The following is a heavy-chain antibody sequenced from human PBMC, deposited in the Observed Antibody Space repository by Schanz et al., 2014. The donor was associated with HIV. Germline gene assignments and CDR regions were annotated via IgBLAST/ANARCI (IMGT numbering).Heavy chain of an antibody. V-gene: IGHV3-33*06. Sequence: QVQLVESGGGVVQPGRSLRLSCAASGFTFSSYGMHWVRQAPGKGLEWVTVIWYEGSNKYYADSVKGRFTISRDDSKNLLSLQMNSLRAEDTAVYYCAKDAYSSTWYLGENWFDPWGQGTLVTVSS. CDR1: GFTFSSYG. J-gene: IGHJ5*02. CDR2: IWYEGSNK. D-gene: IGHD6-13*01. CDR3: AKDAYSSTWYLGENWFDP.